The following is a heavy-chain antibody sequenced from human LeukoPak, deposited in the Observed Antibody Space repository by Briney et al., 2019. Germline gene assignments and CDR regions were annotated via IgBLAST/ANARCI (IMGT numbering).Heavy chain of an antibody. J-gene: IGHJ5*02. Sequence: PSETLSLTCTVSGGSISSYYWSWIRQPPGKGLEWIWYIYPTGSTNYNPSLKSRVTISVETSKNQFSLKLSSVTAADTAVYYCASHGTVYGWFGPWGQGTLVNVFS. V-gene: IGHV4-4*09. CDR3: ASHGTVYGWFGP. CDR1: GGSISSYY. CDR2: IYPTGST. D-gene: IGHD3-10*01.